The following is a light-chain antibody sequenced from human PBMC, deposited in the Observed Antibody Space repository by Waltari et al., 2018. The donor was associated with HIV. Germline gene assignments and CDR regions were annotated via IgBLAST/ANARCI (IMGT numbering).Light chain of an antibody. V-gene: IGLV3-21*02. CDR2: DDR. CDR1: NIGSKS. J-gene: IGLJ1*01. Sequence: SFVLTQPPSISVAPGQTARITCGQDNIGSKSVHWYQQKPGQAPVLVVYDDRDRPSRSPERFSGSNSGNTATLTISRVEAGDEADYFCQVWDSSSDHPYVFGSGTKVTVL. CDR3: QVWDSSSDHPYV.